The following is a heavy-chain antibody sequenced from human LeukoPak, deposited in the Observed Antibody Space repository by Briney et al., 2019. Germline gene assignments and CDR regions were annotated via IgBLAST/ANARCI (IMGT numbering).Heavy chain of an antibody. J-gene: IGHJ4*02. CDR3: ASSRAEGYSYGLDLGY. V-gene: IGHV4-39*01. CDR2: IYYSGST. CDR1: GGSISSSSYY. Sequence: SETLSLTCTVSGGSISSSSYYWGWIRQPPGKGLEWIGSIYYSGSTYYNPSLKSRVTISVDTSKNQFSLKLSSVTAADTAVYYCASSRAEGYSYGLDLGYWGQGTLVTVSS. D-gene: IGHD5-18*01.